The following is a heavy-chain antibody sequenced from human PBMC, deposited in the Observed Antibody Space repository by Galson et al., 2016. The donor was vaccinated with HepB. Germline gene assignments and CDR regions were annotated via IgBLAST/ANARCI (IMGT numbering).Heavy chain of an antibody. CDR1: GFLFSDSG. Sequence: SLRLSCAASGFLFSDSGLHWGRQAPGKGLEWVSAIRDSRAGTYYADSVKGRFTISRDKSKHTLYLQMNSLRAEDTAVYYCDRCDYDNCRPEWGYWGQGTLVTVSS. CDR2: IRDSRAGT. J-gene: IGHJ4*02. D-gene: IGHD3-16*01. CDR3: DRCDYDNCRPEWGY. V-gene: IGHV3-23*01.